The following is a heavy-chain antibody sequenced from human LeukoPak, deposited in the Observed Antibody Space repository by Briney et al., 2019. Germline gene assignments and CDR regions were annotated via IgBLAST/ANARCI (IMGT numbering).Heavy chain of an antibody. V-gene: IGHV3-30*18. D-gene: IGHD6-6*01. CDR1: GFTFSSYG. J-gene: IGHJ4*02. CDR3: AKDVATRRLYYFDY. Sequence: QAGGSLRLSCAASGFTFSSYGMHWVRQAPGKGLEWVAVISYDGSNKYYADSVKGRFTISRDNAKNSLYLQMNSLRAEDMALYYCAKDVATRRLYYFDYWGQGTLVTVSS. CDR2: ISYDGSNK.